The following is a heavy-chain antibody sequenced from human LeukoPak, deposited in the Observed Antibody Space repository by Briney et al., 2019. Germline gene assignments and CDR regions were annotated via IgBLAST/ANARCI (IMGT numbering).Heavy chain of an antibody. Sequence: GGSLRLSCAASGFTFSSYEMNWVRQAPGKGLEWVTFMRYDGSNQYYTDSVKGRFTISRDNSKNTLYLQMNSLRPEDTAVYYCAKEPREWELPDSWGQGTLVTVSS. CDR2: MRYDGSNQ. CDR1: GFTFSSYE. CDR3: AKEPREWELPDS. J-gene: IGHJ4*02. D-gene: IGHD1-26*01. V-gene: IGHV3-30*02.